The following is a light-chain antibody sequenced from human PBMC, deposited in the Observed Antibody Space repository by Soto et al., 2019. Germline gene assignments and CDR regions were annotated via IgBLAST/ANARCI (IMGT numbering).Light chain of an antibody. CDR2: EVT. Sequence: QSVLTQPASVSGSPGQSIAISCTGTSSDVGGYDYASWYQQHPDKAHKLMIYEVTKRPSGVSNRFSGSKSGNTASLTISWLQPEDEADYYCSSHTSGSTRVFGSGTKVTVL. J-gene: IGLJ1*01. V-gene: IGLV2-14*01. CDR1: SSDVGGYDY. CDR3: SSHTSGSTRV.